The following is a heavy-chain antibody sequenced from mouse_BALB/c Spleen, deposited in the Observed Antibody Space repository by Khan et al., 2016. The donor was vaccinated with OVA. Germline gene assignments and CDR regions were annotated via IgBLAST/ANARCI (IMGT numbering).Heavy chain of an antibody. CDR1: GFTFSTYA. CDR3: ARSPDGNFAY. J-gene: IGHJ3*01. Sequence: EVMLVESGGALVKPGGSLKLSCAASGFTFSTYAMSWVRQTPEKRLEWVATISSDGAYTYYQDNVTGRFTISRDNAKNTLYLPMSSLRSEDTAMYYCARSPDGNFAYWGQGTLVTVSA. V-gene: IGHV5-9-1*01. D-gene: IGHD2-1*01. CDR2: ISSDGAYT.